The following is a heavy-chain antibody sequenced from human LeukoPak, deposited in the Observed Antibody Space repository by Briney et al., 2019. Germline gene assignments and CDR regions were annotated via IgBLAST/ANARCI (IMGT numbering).Heavy chain of an antibody. CDR2: ISYDGSNK. D-gene: IGHD3-22*01. V-gene: IGHV3-30*04. J-gene: IGHJ4*02. CDR3: ARDGDYYDSSGYLYYFDY. CDR1: GFTFSSYA. Sequence: GGSLRLSCAASGFTFSSYAMHWVRQAPGKGLEWVAVISYDGSNKYYADSVKGRFTISRDNSKNTLYLQMNSLRAEDTAVYYCARDGDYYDSSGYLYYFDYWAQGTLVTVSS.